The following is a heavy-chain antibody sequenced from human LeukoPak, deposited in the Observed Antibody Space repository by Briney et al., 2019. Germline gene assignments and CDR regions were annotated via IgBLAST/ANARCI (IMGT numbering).Heavy chain of an antibody. Sequence: GGSLRLSCAASGFTFSSYAMSWVRQAPGEGLEWVSAISGSGGSTYYADSVKGRFTISRDNSKNTLYLQMNSLRAEDTAVYYCAKDHRITIFGVVINYFDYWGQGTLVTVSS. CDR2: ISGSGGST. J-gene: IGHJ4*02. CDR3: AKDHRITIFGVVINYFDY. CDR1: GFTFSSYA. V-gene: IGHV3-23*01. D-gene: IGHD3-3*01.